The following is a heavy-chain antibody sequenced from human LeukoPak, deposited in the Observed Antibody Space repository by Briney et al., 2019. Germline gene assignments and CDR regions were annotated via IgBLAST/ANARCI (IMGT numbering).Heavy chain of an antibody. J-gene: IGHJ4*02. Sequence: SETLSLTCTVSGDSISSYYWSWIRQPPRKGLEWIGYIFHSGSTNYDPSLKSRVTISVDTSKKHFSLKLSTVTAADTAVYYCARGNWGTFLHSWGQGTLVTVSS. CDR1: GDSISSYY. CDR2: IFHSGST. D-gene: IGHD7-27*01. V-gene: IGHV4-59*01. CDR3: ARGNWGTFLHS.